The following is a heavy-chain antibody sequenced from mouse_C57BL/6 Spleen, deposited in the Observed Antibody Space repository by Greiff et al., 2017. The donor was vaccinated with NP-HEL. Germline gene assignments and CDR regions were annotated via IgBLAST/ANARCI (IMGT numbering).Heavy chain of an antibody. D-gene: IGHD1-1*01. CDR2: IYPRDGST. CDR1: GYTFTSYD. CDR3: AAYGSSYGWFAY. V-gene: IGHV1-85*01. Sequence: QVQLQQSGPELVKPGASVKLSCKASGYTFTSYDINWVKQRPGQGLEWIGLIYPRDGSTKYNEKFKGKATLAVDPSSSTAYMELHSLTSEDSAVYVCAAYGSSYGWFAYWGQGTLVTVSA. J-gene: IGHJ3*01.